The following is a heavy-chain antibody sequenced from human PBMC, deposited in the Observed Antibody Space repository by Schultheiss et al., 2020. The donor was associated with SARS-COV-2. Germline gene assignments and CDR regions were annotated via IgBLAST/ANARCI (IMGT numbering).Heavy chain of an antibody. Sequence: GESLKISCAASGFTFSSYGMHWVRQAPGKGLEWVAVIWYDGSNKYYADSVKGRFTISRDNSKNTLYLQMNSLRAEDTAVYYCASGITIFGVACAMDVWGQGTTVTVSS. J-gene: IGHJ6*02. CDR2: IWYDGSNK. CDR3: ASGITIFGVACAMDV. D-gene: IGHD3-3*01. CDR1: GFTFSSYG. V-gene: IGHV3-33*01.